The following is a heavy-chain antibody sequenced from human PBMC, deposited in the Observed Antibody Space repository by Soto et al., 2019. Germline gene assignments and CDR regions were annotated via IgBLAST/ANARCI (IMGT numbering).Heavy chain of an antibody. CDR3: ARGQEVGAHFFDS. J-gene: IGHJ4*02. Sequence: PGGSLRLSCEASGFTFSGFDMHWVRQPTGKGLEWVSTIGTAGDTYYAVPVKGRFTISRDNAKNSLSLQMNSLRAGDTAVYFCARGQEVGAHFFDSCGQGTQVTVSP. CDR1: GFTFSGFD. V-gene: IGHV3-13*01. CDR2: IGTAGDT. D-gene: IGHD2-15*01.